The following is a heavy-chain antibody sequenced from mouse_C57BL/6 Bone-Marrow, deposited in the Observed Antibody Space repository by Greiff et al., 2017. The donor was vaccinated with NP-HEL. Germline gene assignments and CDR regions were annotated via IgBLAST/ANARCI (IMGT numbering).Heavy chain of an antibody. V-gene: IGHV14-4*01. J-gene: IGHJ2*01. D-gene: IGHD1-1*01. CDR2: IDPENGDT. CDR1: GFNIKDDY. Sequence: VQLQQSGAELVRPGASVKLSCTASGFNIKDDYMHWVKQRPEQGLEWIGWIDPENGDTEYASKFQGKATITADTSSNTAYLQLSSLTSEDTAVYYCTYLYYYVFDYWGQGTLSQSPQ. CDR3: TYLYYYVFDY.